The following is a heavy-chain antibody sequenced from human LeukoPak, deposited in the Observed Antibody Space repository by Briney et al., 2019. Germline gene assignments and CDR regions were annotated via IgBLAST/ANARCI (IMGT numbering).Heavy chain of an antibody. CDR1: GGSFSGYY. Sequence: SETLSLTCAVYGGSFSGYYWSWIRQPPGKGLEWIGEINHSGSTNYNPSLKSRVTISVDTSKNQFSLKLSSVTAADTAVYYCASGLRITYYYGSGSYSAWFDPWGQGTLVTVSS. J-gene: IGHJ5*02. CDR3: ASGLRITYYYGSGSYSAWFDP. D-gene: IGHD3-10*01. V-gene: IGHV4-34*01. CDR2: INHSGST.